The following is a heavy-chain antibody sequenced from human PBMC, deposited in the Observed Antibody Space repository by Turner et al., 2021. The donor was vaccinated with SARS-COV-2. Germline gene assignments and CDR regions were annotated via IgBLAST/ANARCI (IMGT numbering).Heavy chain of an antibody. Sequence: QLQLQESGPGLVKPSETLSLTCTVSGGSISSSSYYWGWIRQPQGKGLEWIGSIYYSGSTYYNPSLKSRVTISVDTSKNQFSLKLSSVTAADTAVYYCARLRPTQNFDYWGQGTLVTVSS. CDR2: IYYSGST. D-gene: IGHD1-1*01. CDR1: GGSISSSSYY. CDR3: ARLRPTQNFDY. J-gene: IGHJ4*02. V-gene: IGHV4-39*01.